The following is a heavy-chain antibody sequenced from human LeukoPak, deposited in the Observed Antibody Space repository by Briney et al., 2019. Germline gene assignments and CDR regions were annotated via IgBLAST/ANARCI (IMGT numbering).Heavy chain of an antibody. CDR3: SRHGQPARLNDFYCSGGSCYTLFDP. D-gene: IGHD2-15*01. CDR2: IGYDGSNK. V-gene: IGHV3-33*01. Sequence: GWSVTLSCPASGFTFSSYGMHLVRQAQGTGPEWVAVIGYDGSNKYFADSVQGRFTISRDNSKNKLYLQMTRLRADDTAMYYWSRHGQPARLNDFYCSGGSCYTLFDPWGQGTLVTVSS. CDR1: GFTFSSYG. J-gene: IGHJ5*02.